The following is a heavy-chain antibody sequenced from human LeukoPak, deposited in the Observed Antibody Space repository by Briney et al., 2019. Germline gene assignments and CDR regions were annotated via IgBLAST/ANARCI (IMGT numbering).Heavy chain of an antibody. CDR3: ARDSVGYTFDY. CDR2: IYYSGTT. Sequence: PSETLSLTCTVSGDSISGYYWSWIRQSPGKGLEWIANIYYSGTTNYNPSLKSRATVSVDTSKNQFSLKLSSVTAADTAVYYCARDSVGYTFDYWGQGTLVTVSS. V-gene: IGHV4-59*01. J-gene: IGHJ4*02. D-gene: IGHD5-18*01. CDR1: GDSISGYY.